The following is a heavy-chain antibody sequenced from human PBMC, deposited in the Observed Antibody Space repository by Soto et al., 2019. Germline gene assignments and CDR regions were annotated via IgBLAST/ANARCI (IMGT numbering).Heavy chain of an antibody. CDR1: VGSISGFDYY. V-gene: IGHV4-61*02. D-gene: IGHD3-10*01. Sequence: SETRSLTCTVSVGSISGFDYYWSWILQSSWKGLEWIGRIDTSGTTNYNPSLKSRVTMSVDASKNHFSLNLSSVTAADTAVYYCARGPRGYVYYHGMDVWGQGTTVTVSS. CDR3: ARGPRGYVYYHGMDV. CDR2: IDTSGTT. J-gene: IGHJ6*02.